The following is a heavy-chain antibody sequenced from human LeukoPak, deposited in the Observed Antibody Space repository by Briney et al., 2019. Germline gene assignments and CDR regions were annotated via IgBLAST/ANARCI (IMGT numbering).Heavy chain of an antibody. CDR1: GYTFTGYS. J-gene: IGHJ4*02. D-gene: IGHD3-22*01. CDR3: ARYYYDGSGYFGY. V-gene: IGHV1-2*02. Sequence: ASVKVSCKASGYTFTGYSMHWVRQAPGQGLEWMGWLNPNSGDTNYAQKFQGRVTMTRDTSISTAYMELSRLTSDDTAVYYCARYYYDGSGYFGYWGQGTLVTVSP. CDR2: LNPNSGDT.